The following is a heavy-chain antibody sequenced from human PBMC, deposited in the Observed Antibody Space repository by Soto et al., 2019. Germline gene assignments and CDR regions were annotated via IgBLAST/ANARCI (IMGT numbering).Heavy chain of an antibody. D-gene: IGHD6-19*01. CDR2: ISTGNGNT. CDR1: GYTFTSYA. CDR3: AREELADYYYYGLEI. V-gene: IGHV1-3*04. J-gene: IGHJ6*02. Sequence: ASVKVSCKTSGYTFTSYAIHWVRQAPGQSLEWMGWISTGNGNTKYSQKFQVRVTLTRDTSASIAYMELSSLRSEDTAVYYCAREELADYYYYGLEIWGQGTTVTVSS.